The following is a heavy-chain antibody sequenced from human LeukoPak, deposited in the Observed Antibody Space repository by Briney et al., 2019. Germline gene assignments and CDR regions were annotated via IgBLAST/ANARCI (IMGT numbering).Heavy chain of an antibody. CDR1: GFTFNNYA. V-gene: IGHV3-23*01. CDR3: AKESGDDFDY. CDR2: ISGSGSNT. J-gene: IGHJ4*02. D-gene: IGHD5-24*01. Sequence: GGSPRLSXAAPGFTFNNYAMSWVRQAPGKGQEWVSGISGSGSNTYYADSVKGRFTISRDNSKNTLYLQMNSLRAEDTAIYYCAKESGDDFDYWGQGTLVTVSS.